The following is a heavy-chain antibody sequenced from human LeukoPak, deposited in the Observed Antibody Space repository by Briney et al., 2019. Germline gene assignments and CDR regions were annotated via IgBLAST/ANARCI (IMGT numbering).Heavy chain of an antibody. J-gene: IGHJ6*03. V-gene: IGHV4-59*01. CDR3: ARSGRGYSGYDWSYYYMDV. D-gene: IGHD5-12*01. CDR1: GGSISSYY. Sequence: PSETLSLTCTVSGGSISSYYWGWIRQPPGKGLEWIGYIYYSGSTNYNPSLKSRVTISVDTSKNQFSLKLSSVTAADTAVYYCARSGRGYSGYDWSYYYMDVWGKGTTVTVSS. CDR2: IYYSGST.